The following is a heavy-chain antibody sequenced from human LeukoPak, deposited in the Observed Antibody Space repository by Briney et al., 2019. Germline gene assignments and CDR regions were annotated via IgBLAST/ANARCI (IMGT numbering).Heavy chain of an antibody. D-gene: IGHD4-17*01. V-gene: IGHV4-30-2*01. CDR3: ARGVTTDPAFDY. J-gene: IGHJ4*02. CDR2: IYHSGST. Sequence: PSQTLSLTCAVSGGSISSGGYSWSWIRQPPGKGLEWIGYIYHSGSTYYNPSLKSRVTISVDRSKNQFSLKLSSVTAAGTAVYYCARGVTTDPAFDYWGQGTLVTVSS. CDR1: GGSISSGGYS.